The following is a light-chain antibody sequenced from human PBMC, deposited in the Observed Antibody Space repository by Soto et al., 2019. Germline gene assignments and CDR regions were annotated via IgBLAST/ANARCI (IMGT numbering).Light chain of an antibody. J-gene: IGKJ4*02. CDR3: QQRSNGSPLT. CDR2: DAS. Sequence: EIVMTQSPATLSVSPGERATLSCRASQSVSSYLAWYQQKPGQAPRLLIYDASNRATGIPARFSGSGSGTDFTLTISSLEPEDCAVYYCQQRSNGSPLTVGGGTKVEIK. CDR1: QSVSSY. V-gene: IGKV3-11*01.